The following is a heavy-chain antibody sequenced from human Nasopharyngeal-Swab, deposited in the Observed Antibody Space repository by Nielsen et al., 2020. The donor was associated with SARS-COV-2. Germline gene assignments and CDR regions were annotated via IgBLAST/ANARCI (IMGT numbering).Heavy chain of an antibody. CDR2: IWYDGSNK. J-gene: IGHJ4*02. CDR3: AREYCSGGSCYIHYFDY. V-gene: IGHV3-33*01. Sequence: WIRQPPGKGLEWVAVIWYDGSNKYYADSVKGRFTISRDNSKNTLYLQMNSLRAEDTAVYYCAREYCSGGSCYIHYFDYWGQGTLVTVSS. D-gene: IGHD2-15*01.